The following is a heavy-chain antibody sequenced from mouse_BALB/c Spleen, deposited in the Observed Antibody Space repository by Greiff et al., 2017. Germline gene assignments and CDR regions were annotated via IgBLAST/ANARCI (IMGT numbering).Heavy chain of an antibody. J-gene: IGHJ1*01. CDR2: IRSKSNNYAT. Sequence: EVQGVESGGGLVQPKGSLKLSCAASGFTFNTYAMNWVRQAPGKGLEWVARIRSKSNNYATYYADSVKDRFTISRDDSQSMLYLQMNNLKTEDTAMYYCVRAITTDWYFDVWGAGTTVTVSS. CDR1: GFTFNTYA. V-gene: IGHV10-1*02. CDR3: VRAITTDWYFDV. D-gene: IGHD1-1*01.